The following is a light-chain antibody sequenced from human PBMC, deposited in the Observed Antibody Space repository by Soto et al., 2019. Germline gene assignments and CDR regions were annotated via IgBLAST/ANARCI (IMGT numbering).Light chain of an antibody. V-gene: IGKV1-39*01. CDR3: QQSYSLSPIT. CDR2: VAS. Sequence: DIQMTQSPSSLSASVGDRVTLTCRSSETISTFLNWYQHKPGRAPKLLIYVASRLQSGVPSRFSGSGSGTDFTLTINGLQPEDFASYYCQQSYSLSPITFGQGTRLEI. J-gene: IGKJ5*01. CDR1: ETISTF.